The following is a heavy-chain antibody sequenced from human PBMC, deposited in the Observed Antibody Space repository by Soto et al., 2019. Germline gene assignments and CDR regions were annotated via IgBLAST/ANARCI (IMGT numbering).Heavy chain of an antibody. CDR3: ASSYGSGYRAFDY. D-gene: IGHD3-10*01. J-gene: IGHJ4*02. Sequence: QVQLVQSGAEVKKPGSSVRVSCKASGDTFSFYSINWVRQAPGLGLEWMGRINPILSMSNYAQRFQGRVTGTAAKSTSTAYMELCSLSSEETAMYYCASSYGSGYRAFDYWGQGALVTVSS. V-gene: IGHV1-69*02. CDR1: GDTFSFYS. CDR2: INPILSMS.